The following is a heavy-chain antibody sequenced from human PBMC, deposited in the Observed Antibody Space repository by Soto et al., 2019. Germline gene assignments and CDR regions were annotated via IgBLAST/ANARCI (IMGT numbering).Heavy chain of an antibody. J-gene: IGHJ5*02. CDR3: ARDHSISSSGAWWLDP. Sequence: EASVKVSCKASGYTFTNNWIHWVRRAPGQGLEWVGTINPSRGDTSYAQKFQGRVTLTRDTSTSTVYMELSSLTSEDTAVYYCARDHSISSSGAWWLDPWGQGTLVTVSS. CDR1: GYTFTNNW. CDR2: INPSRGDT. D-gene: IGHD6-13*01. V-gene: IGHV1-46*01.